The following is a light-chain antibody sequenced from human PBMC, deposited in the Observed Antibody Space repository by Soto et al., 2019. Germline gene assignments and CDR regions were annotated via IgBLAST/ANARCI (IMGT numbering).Light chain of an antibody. V-gene: IGKV4-1*01. CDR3: QQYYSTPRT. J-gene: IGKJ3*01. Sequence: DIVMTQSPDSLAVSLGERATINCKSSQSVLYSSNNKNYLAWYQQKPGQPPKLLIYWASTRESGVPDRFSGSGSGTDFTLTISSLQAEDVAVYYCQQYYSTPRTVGPGTKVDI. CDR2: WAS. CDR1: QSVLYSSNNKNY.